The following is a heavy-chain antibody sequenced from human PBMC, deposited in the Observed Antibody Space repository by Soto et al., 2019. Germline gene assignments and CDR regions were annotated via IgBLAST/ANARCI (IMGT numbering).Heavy chain of an antibody. CDR1: GYTFTSYY. CDR3: ARRANYDVLTGYGGYGDY. Sequence: QVHLVQSGAEVRKPGASVNISCKASGYTFTSYYLYWVRQAPGQGLEWMGMIIPYGGSTTYAQKFEGRITMTRDTSTSTSYTELRNLRSEDTAVYFCARRANYDVLTGYGGYGDYWGQGTQVTVSS. V-gene: IGHV1-46*01. J-gene: IGHJ4*02. D-gene: IGHD3-9*01. CDR2: IIPYGGST.